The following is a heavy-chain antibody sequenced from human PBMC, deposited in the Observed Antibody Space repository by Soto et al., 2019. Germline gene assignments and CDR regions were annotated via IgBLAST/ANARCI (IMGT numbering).Heavy chain of an antibody. J-gene: IGHJ4*02. D-gene: IGHD6-13*01. Sequence: GSLRLSCAASGFTFSSYAMRWVRQAPGKGLEWVSAVSGSGGSTYYADSVKGRFTISRDNSKSTLYLQMNSLRAEDTAVYYCARRGPGTYFDYWGQGTLVTVSS. V-gene: IGHV3-23*01. CDR2: VSGSGGST. CDR1: GFTFSSYA. CDR3: ARRGPGTYFDY.